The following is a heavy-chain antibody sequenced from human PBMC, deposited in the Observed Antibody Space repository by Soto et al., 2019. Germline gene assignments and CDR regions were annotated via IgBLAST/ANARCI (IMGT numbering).Heavy chain of an antibody. D-gene: IGHD6-19*01. CDR2: ITIGGTT. J-gene: IGHJ4*02. CDR3: ARYFRGSGRYFFDH. Sequence: RLSCTASGFTCSSYEMTWVRQAPGKGLEWISYITIGGTTYYADSAKGRFTISRDNAKNSLYLHLNSLTAEDTAIYYCARYFRGSGRYFFDHWGQGTLVTVSS. V-gene: IGHV3-48*03. CDR1: GFTCSSYE.